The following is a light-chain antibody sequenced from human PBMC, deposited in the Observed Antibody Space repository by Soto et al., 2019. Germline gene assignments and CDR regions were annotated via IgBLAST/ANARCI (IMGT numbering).Light chain of an antibody. CDR1: SSDVGAYNY. V-gene: IGLV2-14*01. CDR3: SSLTTSFTYV. Sequence: SVLTQPASVSGSPGQSVSRAGTGTSSDVGAYNYISWYQQHPGKAPKLLLSEVSNRPSGVSDRFSGSKSGNTASLTISGLQAEDEADYYCSSLTTSFTYVFGTGTKSPS. J-gene: IGLJ1*01. CDR2: EVS.